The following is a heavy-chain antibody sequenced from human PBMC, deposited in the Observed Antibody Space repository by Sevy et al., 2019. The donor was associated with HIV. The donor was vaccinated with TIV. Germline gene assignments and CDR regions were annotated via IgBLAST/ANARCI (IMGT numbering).Heavy chain of an antibody. Sequence: GGSLRLSCAASGFTVSSNDMSWVREAPGKGLEWVSVIYSGGSTYYADAGKGRFTISRNNCKNMLYLQMNSLRAEDTAVYYCARDWGSDYFDYWGQGTLVTVSS. J-gene: IGHJ4*02. D-gene: IGHD3-16*01. V-gene: IGHV3-53*01. CDR1: GFTVSSND. CDR3: ARDWGSDYFDY. CDR2: IYSGGST.